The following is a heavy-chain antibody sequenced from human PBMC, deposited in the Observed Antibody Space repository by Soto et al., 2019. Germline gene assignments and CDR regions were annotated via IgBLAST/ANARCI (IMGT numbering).Heavy chain of an antibody. D-gene: IGHD5-12*01. Sequence: ETLSLTCTVSGSSLFGDCCTWIRQPAGGGLEWNGLINSAGNTNYSPSLKSRVTMSGDPSRKHFSLNLTSVTAADTASYCCARARRLENWFDPCGPG. V-gene: IGHV4-4*07. J-gene: IGHJ5*02. CDR3: ARARRLENWFDP. CDR1: GSSLFGDC. CDR2: INSAGNT.